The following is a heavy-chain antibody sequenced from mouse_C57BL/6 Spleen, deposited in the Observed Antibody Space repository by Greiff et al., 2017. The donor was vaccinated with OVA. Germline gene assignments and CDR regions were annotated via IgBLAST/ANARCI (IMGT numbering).Heavy chain of an antibody. J-gene: IGHJ4*01. CDR2: IRLKSDNYAT. V-gene: IGHV6-3*01. CDR3: TGGAYLRAMDY. D-gene: IGHD6-5*01. Sequence: EVKLQESGGGLVQPGGSMKLSCVASGFTFSNYWMNWVRQSPEKGLEWVAQIRLKSDNYATHYAESVKGRFTISRDDSKSSVYLQMNNLRAEDTGIYYCTGGAYLRAMDYWGQGTSVTVSS. CDR1: GFTFSNYW.